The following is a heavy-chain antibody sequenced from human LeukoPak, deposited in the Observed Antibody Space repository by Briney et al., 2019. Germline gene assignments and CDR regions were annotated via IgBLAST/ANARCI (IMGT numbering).Heavy chain of an antibody. CDR1: GGTFSGYG. Sequence: SETLSLTCAVCGGTFSGYGWTWIRQPPGKGLEGIGEVTHTGSTNYNPSLKSRATISADASKSQFSLKLNSVTAADTAVYYCARGAPGYWGQGTLVTVSS. V-gene: IGHV4-34*01. CDR3: ARGAPGY. J-gene: IGHJ4*02. CDR2: VTHTGST.